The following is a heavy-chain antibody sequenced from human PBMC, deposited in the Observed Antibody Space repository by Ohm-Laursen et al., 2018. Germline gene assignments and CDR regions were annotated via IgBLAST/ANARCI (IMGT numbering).Heavy chain of an antibody. D-gene: IGHD6-13*01. CDR1: GGSISNYY. V-gene: IGHV4-59*01. CDR2: IHDSGST. J-gene: IGHJ4*02. Sequence: SETLSLTCTVSGGSISNYYWSWIRQPPGKGLEWIGNIHDSGSTKYNPSLKSRVTITVDTSKNQISLRLTSVTAADTAVYYCARGPRIAAAGGGMDYWGQGTLVTVSS. CDR3: ARGPRIAAAGGGMDY.